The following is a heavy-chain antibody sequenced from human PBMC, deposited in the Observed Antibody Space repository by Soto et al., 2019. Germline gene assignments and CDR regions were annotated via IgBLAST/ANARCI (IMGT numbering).Heavy chain of an antibody. CDR2: ISPSTGDT. J-gene: IGHJ2*01. CDR3: VRCYCSVGSCYTCWHFDL. D-gene: IGHD2-15*01. Sequence: QVQLVQSGAEVKEPGASVKLSCQASGYTFMNYAISWVRQSPGQGLEWMGWISPSTGDTDQAQNFQGRVTMTLDTSTNTANLELRTLRSDDSAVYYCVRCYCSVGSCYTCWHFDLWGRSTLVTVSS. CDR1: GYTFMNYA. V-gene: IGHV1-18*01.